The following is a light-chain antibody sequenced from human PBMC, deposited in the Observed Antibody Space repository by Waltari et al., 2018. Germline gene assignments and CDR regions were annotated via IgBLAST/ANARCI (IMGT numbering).Light chain of an antibody. Sequence: DIVMTQSPDSLAVSLGERATINCKSSQSVLYSSNNKNYLAWYQQKPGQPPKLLIYWASTRESGVPDRFSGSGSGTDFTLTISSLQAEDVAVYYCHLGKTFGQGTKVEIK. CDR3: HLGKT. CDR2: WAS. V-gene: IGKV4-1*01. J-gene: IGKJ1*01. CDR1: QSVLYSSNNKNY.